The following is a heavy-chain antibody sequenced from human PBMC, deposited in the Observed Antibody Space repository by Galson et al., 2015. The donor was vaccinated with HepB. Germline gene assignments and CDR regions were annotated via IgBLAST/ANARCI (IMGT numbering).Heavy chain of an antibody. CDR1: GDSLSSKSHY. V-gene: IGHV4-39*01. D-gene: IGHD2-8*02. J-gene: IGHJ3*02. CDR2: IYYSGST. Sequence: SETLSLTCTVSGDSLSSKSHYWGWIRQPPGKGLEWIATIYYSGSTYYNPSLKSRVTISVDTSKNQFSLKLNSVTAADTAVYFCARTLVATPNDAFDIWGQGTMATVSS. CDR3: ARTLVATPNDAFDI.